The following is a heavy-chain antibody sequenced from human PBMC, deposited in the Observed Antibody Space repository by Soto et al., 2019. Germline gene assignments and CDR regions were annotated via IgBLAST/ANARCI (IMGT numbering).Heavy chain of an antibody. Sequence: GEALKISCKGSGYSFTSYWIGGVRQMPGKGLEWMGIIYPGDSDTRYSPSFQGQVTISADKSISTAYLQWSSLKASDTAMYYCARQYGYGGTPDAFDIWGQGTMVTVSS. J-gene: IGHJ3*02. CDR2: IYPGDSDT. CDR3: ARQYGYGGTPDAFDI. V-gene: IGHV5-51*01. D-gene: IGHD4-17*01. CDR1: GYSFTSYW.